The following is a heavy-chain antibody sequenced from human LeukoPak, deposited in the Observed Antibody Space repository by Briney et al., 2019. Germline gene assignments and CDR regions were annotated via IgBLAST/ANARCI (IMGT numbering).Heavy chain of an antibody. CDR3: ARDRGYTAMVKNYYYGMDV. CDR2: ISAYNGNT. D-gene: IGHD5-18*01. J-gene: IGHJ6*02. CDR1: GYTFTSYG. V-gene: IGHV1-18*01. Sequence: ASVKVSCKASGYTFTSYGISWVRQAPGQGLEWMGWISAYNGNTNYAQKLQGRVTMTTDTSTSTAYMELRSLRSDDTAVYYCARDRGYTAMVKNYYYGMDVWGQGTTVTVSS.